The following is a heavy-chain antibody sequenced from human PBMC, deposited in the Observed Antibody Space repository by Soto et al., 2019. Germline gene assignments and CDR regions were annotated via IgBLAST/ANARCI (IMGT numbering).Heavy chain of an antibody. V-gene: IGHV1-18*01. Sequence: ASVKVSCKASGYTFTSYGISWVRQAPGQGLEWMGWISAYNGNTNYAQKLQGRVTMTTDTSTSTAYMELRSLRSDDTAVYYCARDTSPYYYDRSGYYLNYYYYYGMDVWGQGTTVTVSS. CDR1: GYTFTSYG. CDR2: ISAYNGNT. CDR3: ARDTSPYYYDRSGYYLNYYYYYGMDV. J-gene: IGHJ6*02. D-gene: IGHD3-22*01.